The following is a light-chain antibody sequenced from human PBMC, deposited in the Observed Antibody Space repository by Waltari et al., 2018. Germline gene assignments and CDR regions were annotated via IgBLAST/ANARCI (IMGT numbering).Light chain of an antibody. CDR1: SSDVGSYHL. CDR2: EGS. V-gene: IGLV2-23*01. CDR3: CSYAGSSTWV. Sequence: QSALTQPAPVSGSPGQSLTISSTGPSSDVGSYHLVSWYQQHPGKAPKLMIYEGSKRPSGVSNRFSGSKSGNTASLTISELQAEDEADYYCCSYAGSSTWVFGGGTKLTVL. J-gene: IGLJ3*02.